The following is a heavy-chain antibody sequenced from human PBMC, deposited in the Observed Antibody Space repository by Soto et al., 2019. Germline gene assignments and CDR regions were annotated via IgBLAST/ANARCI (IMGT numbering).Heavy chain of an antibody. V-gene: IGHV4-4*07. J-gene: IGHJ1*01. CDR2: IYASGDT. D-gene: IGHD1-7*01. CDR1: AGSISSYF. CDR3: ARETGENWTYEAH. Sequence: SETLSLTCIVSAGSISSYFWSWIRQPAGKGLEWIGRIYASGDTDYNPSLESRVTMSVDTSKNQFSLNLQSATAADTALYYCARETGENWTYEAHWGPGTLVTVSS.